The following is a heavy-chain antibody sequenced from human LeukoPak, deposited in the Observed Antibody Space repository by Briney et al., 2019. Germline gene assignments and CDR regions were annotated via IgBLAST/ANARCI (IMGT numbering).Heavy chain of an antibody. CDR2: IYYSGST. V-gene: IGHV4-39*01. J-gene: IGHJ5*02. CDR3: ARHGGIQLWLRFWFDP. CDR1: GGSISSSSYY. Sequence: PSETLSLTCTVSGGSISSSSYYWGWIGQPPGKGLEWIGSIYYSGSTYYNPSLKSRVTISVDTSKNQFSLKLSSVTAADTAVYYCARHGGIQLWLRFWFDPWGQGTLVTVSS. D-gene: IGHD5-18*01.